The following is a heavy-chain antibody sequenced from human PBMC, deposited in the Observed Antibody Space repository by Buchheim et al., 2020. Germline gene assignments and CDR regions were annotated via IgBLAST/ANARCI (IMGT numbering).Heavy chain of an antibody. J-gene: IGHJ4*02. V-gene: IGHV3-30*04. D-gene: IGHD3/OR15-3a*01. CDR2: ISYDGSNK. Sequence: QVQLVESGGGVVQPGRSLRLSCAASGFTFSSYAMHWVRQAPGKGLEWVAAISYDGSNKYYADSVKGRFTISRDNSKNTLYLQMNSLRAEDTAVYYCARDRTADWLHLGDYWGQGTL. CDR1: GFTFSSYA. CDR3: ARDRTADWLHLGDY.